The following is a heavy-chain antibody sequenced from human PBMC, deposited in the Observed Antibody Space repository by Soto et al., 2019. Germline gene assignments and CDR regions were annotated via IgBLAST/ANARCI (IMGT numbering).Heavy chain of an antibody. D-gene: IGHD6-6*01. Sequence: EVQLVESGGGLVKPGGSMRLSCADSGFTFSSYSMNWVRQAPGKGLEWVSSISSSSSYIYYADSVKGRFTISRDNAKNSLYLQMNSLRAEDTAVYYCARVGVQLVPGFDYWGQGTLVTVSS. CDR2: ISSSSSYI. J-gene: IGHJ4*02. CDR1: GFTFSSYS. CDR3: ARVGVQLVPGFDY. V-gene: IGHV3-21*01.